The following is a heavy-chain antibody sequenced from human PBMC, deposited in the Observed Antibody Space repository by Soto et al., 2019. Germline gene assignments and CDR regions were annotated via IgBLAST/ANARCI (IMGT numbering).Heavy chain of an antibody. J-gene: IGHJ4*02. D-gene: IGHD3-10*01. Sequence: SVKVSCKASGGTFSSYTISWVRQAPGQGLEWMGRIIPILGIANYAQKFQGRVTITADKSTSTAYMELSSLRSEDTAVYYCARISGGTYVGVDYWGQGTLVTVSS. CDR2: IIPILGIA. CDR3: ARISGGTYVGVDY. V-gene: IGHV1-69*02. CDR1: GGTFSSYT.